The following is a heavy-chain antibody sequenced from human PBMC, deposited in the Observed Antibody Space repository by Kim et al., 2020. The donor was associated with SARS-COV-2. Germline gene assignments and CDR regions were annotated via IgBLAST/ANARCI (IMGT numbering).Heavy chain of an antibody. CDR1: GGSISSSSYY. CDR3: ARLLTPFKWLGEYYFDY. J-gene: IGHJ4*02. V-gene: IGHV4-39*01. CDR2: IYYSGST. Sequence: SETLSLTCTVSGGSISSSSYYWGWIRQPPGKGLEWIGSIYYSGSTYYNPSLKSRVTISVDTSKNQFSLKLSSVTAADTAVYYCARLLTPFKWLGEYYFDYWGQGTLVTVSS. D-gene: IGHD6-19*01.